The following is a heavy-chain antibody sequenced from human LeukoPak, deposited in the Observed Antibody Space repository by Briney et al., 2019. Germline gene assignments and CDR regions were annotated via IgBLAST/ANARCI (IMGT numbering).Heavy chain of an antibody. D-gene: IGHD6-13*01. CDR3: ARLAAPGRLSLDP. Sequence: GESLQISCQGSGYSFTSYWIGWVRQMPGKGLEWMGIIYPGDSDIRYSPSFQGQVTISADKSISTAYLQWSSLKASDSAMFYCARLAAPGRLSLDPWGQGTLVTVSS. J-gene: IGHJ5*02. CDR2: IYPGDSDI. CDR1: GYSFTSYW. V-gene: IGHV5-51*01.